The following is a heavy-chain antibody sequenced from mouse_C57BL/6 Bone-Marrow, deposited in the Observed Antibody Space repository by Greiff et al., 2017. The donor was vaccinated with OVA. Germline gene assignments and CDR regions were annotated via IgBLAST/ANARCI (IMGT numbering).Heavy chain of an antibody. CDR2: IYYSGTI. J-gene: IGHJ1*03. CDR1: GISITTGNYR. D-gene: IGHD1-1*01. Sequence: VQLKESGPGLVKPSQTVFLTCTVTGISITTGNYRWSWIRQFPGNKLEWIGYIYYSGTITYNPSLTSRTTITRDTPKNQFFLEMNSLTAEDTATYYCAREITTVVATLHYWYFDVWGTGTTVTVSS. CDR3: AREITTVVATLHYWYFDV. V-gene: IGHV3-5*01.